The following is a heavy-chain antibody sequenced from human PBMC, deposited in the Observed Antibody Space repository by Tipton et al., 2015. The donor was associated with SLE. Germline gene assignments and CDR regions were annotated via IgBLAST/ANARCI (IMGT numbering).Heavy chain of an antibody. CDR1: GGSISSGGYY. J-gene: IGHJ3*02. V-gene: IGHV4-31*03. CDR2: IYDSKST. D-gene: IGHD3-10*01. Sequence: TLSLTCSVSGGSISSGGYYWSWNRQHPGKGLEWIGYIYDSKSTYYNPSLKSRVTISVDTSKNQFSLRLSSVTAADTAVYYCARDYYGSGFDAFDIWGQGTMVTVSS. CDR3: ARDYYGSGFDAFDI.